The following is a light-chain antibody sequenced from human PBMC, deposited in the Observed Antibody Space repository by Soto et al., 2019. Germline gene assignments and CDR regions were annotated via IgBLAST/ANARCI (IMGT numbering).Light chain of an antibody. Sequence: EIVLTQSPATLSLSPGERATLSCRASQSVNSYLAWYQHKPGQAPRLLIYGASNRATGIPARLSGSGSGTDFTLTISSLEPEDFAVYYCQQRSNWPPLTFGQGTDWRLN. J-gene: IGKJ5*01. CDR1: QSVNSY. V-gene: IGKV3-11*01. CDR3: QQRSNWPPLT. CDR2: GAS.